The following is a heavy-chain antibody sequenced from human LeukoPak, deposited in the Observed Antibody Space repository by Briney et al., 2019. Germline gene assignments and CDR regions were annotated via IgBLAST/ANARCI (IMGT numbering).Heavy chain of an antibody. CDR1: GFTVSSNY. CDR2: IYSGGTI. V-gene: IGHV3-66*02. CDR3: AKGYCSSTSCLKTD. Sequence: PGGSLRLSCAASGFTVSSNYMSWVRQAPGKGLEWVSVIYSGGTIYYADSVKGRFTISRDNSKNTLFLQMNSLRVEDTAVYYCAKGYCSSTSCLKTDWGQGTLVTVSS. J-gene: IGHJ4*02. D-gene: IGHD2-2*01.